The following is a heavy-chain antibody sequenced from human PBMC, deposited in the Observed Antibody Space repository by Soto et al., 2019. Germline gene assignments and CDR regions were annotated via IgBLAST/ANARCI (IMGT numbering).Heavy chain of an antibody. J-gene: IGHJ3*02. D-gene: IGHD3-22*01. CDR1: GFTSSSYA. CDR3: AKDRTINMIEVPHAFDI. Sequence: EVQLLESGGGLVQPGGSLRLSCAASGFTSSSYAMSWVRQAPGKGLEWVSTISGSGGGTYYADSVKGRFTISRDNSKNTFYRQMNNLRAEDTAVYYCAKDRTINMIEVPHAFDIWGQGTMVTVSS. CDR2: ISGSGGGT. V-gene: IGHV3-23*01.